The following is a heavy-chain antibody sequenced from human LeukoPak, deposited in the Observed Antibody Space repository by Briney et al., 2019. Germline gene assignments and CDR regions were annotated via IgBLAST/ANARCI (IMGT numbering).Heavy chain of an antibody. CDR3: AKCRGSHYGASDY. CDR1: GFTFYDYA. D-gene: IGHD4-17*01. CDR2: ISWNSGSI. V-gene: IGHV3-9*01. Sequence: GRSLRLSCAASGFTFYDYAMHWVRQAPGKGLEWVSGISWNSGSIGYADSVKGRFTISRDNAKNSLYLQMNSLRAEDTALYYCAKCRGSHYGASDYWGQGTLVTVSS. J-gene: IGHJ4*02.